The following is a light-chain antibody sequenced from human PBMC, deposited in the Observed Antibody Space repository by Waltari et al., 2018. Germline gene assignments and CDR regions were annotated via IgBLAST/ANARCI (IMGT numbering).Light chain of an antibody. CDR1: NSDVGTSNL. J-gene: IGLJ2*01. Sequence: QSALTQPASVSGSLGQPITISCTGANSDVGTSNLFSWYQQHPGKAPKLMIYEGSKRPSGVSNRFSGSQSGNTASLTISGLQAEDDGDYYCCSYAGSSTYVLFGGGTKLTVL. V-gene: IGLV2-23*01. CDR3: CSYAGSSTYVL. CDR2: EGS.